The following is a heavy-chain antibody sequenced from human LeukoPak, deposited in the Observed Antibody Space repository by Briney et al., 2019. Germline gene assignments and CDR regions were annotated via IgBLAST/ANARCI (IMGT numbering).Heavy chain of an antibody. V-gene: IGHV4-59*01. CDR2: FYYSGST. CDR1: SGSIRSYY. J-gene: IGHJ4*02. CDR3: ARDIIGSNHFDC. Sequence: PSETLSLTCTVSSGSIRSYYWSWIRQPPGKGLEWIGYFYYSGSTNYNPSLKSRVTISVDTSENQFSLKLSSVTAADTAVYFCARDIIGSNHFDCWGQGTLVTVSS. D-gene: IGHD3-10*01.